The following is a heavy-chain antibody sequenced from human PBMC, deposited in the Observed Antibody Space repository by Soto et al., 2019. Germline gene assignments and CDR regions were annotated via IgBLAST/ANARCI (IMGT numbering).Heavy chain of an antibody. V-gene: IGHV2-5*02. D-gene: IGHD3-3*01. CDR2: IYWDDDK. CDR1: GFSLSTSGVG. Sequence: GSGPTLVNPTQTLTLPCTFSGFSLSTSGVGVGWIRQPPGKALEWLALIYWDDDKRYSPSLKSRLTITKDTSKNQVVLTMTNMDPVDTATYYCAHRGGNYDLWSGYYTPPYFDYWGQGTLVTVSS. CDR3: AHRGGNYDLWSGYYTPPYFDY. J-gene: IGHJ4*02.